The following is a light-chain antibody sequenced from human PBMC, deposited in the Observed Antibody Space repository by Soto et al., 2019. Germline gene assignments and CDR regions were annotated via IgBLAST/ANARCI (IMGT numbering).Light chain of an antibody. CDR3: QQYNNWPPIT. V-gene: IGKV3D-15*01. CDR1: QTVGSY. CDR2: NAS. J-gene: IGKJ5*01. Sequence: EIVMTQSPATLSVSPGERATLSCRASQTVGSYLAWYQQKPGQAPRLLIYNASNRATGIPARFSGSGSGTEFTLTISSLQSEDFAVYYCQQYNNWPPITFGQGTRLEIK.